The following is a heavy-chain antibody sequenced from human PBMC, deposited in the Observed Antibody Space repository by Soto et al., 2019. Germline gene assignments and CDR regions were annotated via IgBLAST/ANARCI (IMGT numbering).Heavy chain of an antibody. Sequence: QVQLVESGGGVVQPGRSLRLSCAASGFTFSSYAMHWVRQAPGKGLEWVAVISYDGSNKYYADSVKGRFTISRDNSKNTLYLQMNSLRAEDTAVYYCARDLSSGYPEAWGQGTLVTVSS. D-gene: IGHD3-22*01. CDR2: ISYDGSNK. CDR1: GFTFSSYA. V-gene: IGHV3-30-3*01. J-gene: IGHJ5*02. CDR3: ARDLSSGYPEA.